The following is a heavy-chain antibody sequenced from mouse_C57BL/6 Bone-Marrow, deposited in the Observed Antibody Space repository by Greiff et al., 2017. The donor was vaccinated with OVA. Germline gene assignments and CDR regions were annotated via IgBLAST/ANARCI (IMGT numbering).Heavy chain of an antibody. D-gene: IGHD1-1*01. CDR1: GYTFTSYW. CDR3: ASQIYDYGSSPCWYFDV. Sequence: VQLQQPGAELVKPGASVKLSCKASGYTFTSYWMHWVKQRPGQGLEWIGMIHPNSGSTNYNEKFKSKATLTVDKSSSTAYMQLSSLTSEDSAVYYCASQIYDYGSSPCWYFDVWGTGTTVTVSS. CDR2: IHPNSGST. V-gene: IGHV1-64*01. J-gene: IGHJ1*03.